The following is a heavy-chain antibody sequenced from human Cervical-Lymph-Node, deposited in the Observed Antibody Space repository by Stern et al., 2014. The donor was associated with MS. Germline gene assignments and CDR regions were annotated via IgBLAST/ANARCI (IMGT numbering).Heavy chain of an antibody. CDR2: IISLYGTV. CDR3: ARGSRCHDFWSASYGHFEY. Sequence: QVQLVQSGAEVKRPGSSVKVSCKASGGTFGNHAINWVRQAPGQGLEWMAGIISLYGTVDSAQRFHGRVTLIADAPTSTVSMELSSLKADDTAVYYCARGSRCHDFWSASYGHFEYWGQGTLVTVSS. CDR1: GGTFGNHA. V-gene: IGHV1-69*01. D-gene: IGHD3-3*01. J-gene: IGHJ4*02.